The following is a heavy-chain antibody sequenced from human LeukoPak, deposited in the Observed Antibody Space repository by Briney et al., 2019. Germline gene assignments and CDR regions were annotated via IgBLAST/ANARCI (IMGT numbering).Heavy chain of an antibody. CDR3: ARVELGLHRIAFDY. Sequence: ASVKVSCKASGGTFSSYAISWVRQAPGQGLEWMGRIIPILGIANYAQKFQGRVTITADKSTSTAYMELSSLRSEDTAVYYCARVELGLHRIAFDYWGQGTLVTVSS. CDR2: IIPILGIA. CDR1: GGTFSSYA. D-gene: IGHD1-7*01. V-gene: IGHV1-69*04. J-gene: IGHJ4*02.